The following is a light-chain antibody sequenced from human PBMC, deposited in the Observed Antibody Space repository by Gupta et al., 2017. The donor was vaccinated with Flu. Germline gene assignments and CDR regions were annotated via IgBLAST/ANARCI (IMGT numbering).Light chain of an antibody. CDR2: EVS. J-gene: IGKJ1*01. CDR1: ESLVFGDGRTY. V-gene: IGKV2D-29*01. CDR3: LQGPQLPWT. Sequence: DDVMTPTSVSLSVTPGQPASISCKSSESLVFGDGRTYLYWYLQKAGQPPQLLMYEVSNRLSGVPDRFSGSGSDTDFTLKISRVEAEDVGVYYCLQGPQLPWTFGEGTKVEIK.